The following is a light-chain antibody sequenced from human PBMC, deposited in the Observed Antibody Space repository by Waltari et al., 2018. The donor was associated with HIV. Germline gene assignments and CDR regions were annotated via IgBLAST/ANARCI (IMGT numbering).Light chain of an antibody. J-gene: IGLJ1*01. CDR1: SSNIGIKT. V-gene: IGLV1-44*01. CDR3: AAWDDSLMGYYV. CDR2: NNN. Sequence: QSVLTQPPSASGTPGHRVTLSCSGSSSNIGIKTGNWFQQLPGTAPKLLIYNNNQRPSGVPDRFSGSKSGTSASLAISGLQSEDEADYYCAAWDDSLMGYYVFGTGTKVTVL.